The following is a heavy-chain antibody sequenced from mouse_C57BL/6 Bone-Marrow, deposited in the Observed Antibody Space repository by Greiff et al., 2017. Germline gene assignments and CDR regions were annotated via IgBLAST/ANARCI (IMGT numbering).Heavy chain of an antibody. CDR1: GFNIKDDY. CDR3: TTRFSYAMDY. J-gene: IGHJ4*01. CDR2: IDPENGDT. Sequence: EVQLQQSGAELVRPGASVKLSCTASGFNIKDDYMHWVKQRPEQGLEWIGSIDPENGDTEYASKFQGKATITADTSSNTAYLQLSSLTSEDTAVYYCTTRFSYAMDYWGQGTSVTVSS. V-gene: IGHV14-4*01.